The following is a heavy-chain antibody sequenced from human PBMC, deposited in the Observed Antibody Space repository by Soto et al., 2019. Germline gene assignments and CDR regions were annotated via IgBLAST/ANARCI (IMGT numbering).Heavy chain of an antibody. D-gene: IGHD3-22*01. CDR2: IYYSGST. J-gene: IGHJ4*02. V-gene: IGHV4-31*03. CDR1: GGSISSGGYY. CDR3: ARSYYYDSSALADY. Sequence: SETLSLTCTVSGGSISSGGYYWSWIRQHPGKGLEWIGYIYYSGSTYYNPSLKSRVTISVDTSKNQLSLKLSSVTAADTAVYYCARSYYYDSSALADYWGQGTLVTVSS.